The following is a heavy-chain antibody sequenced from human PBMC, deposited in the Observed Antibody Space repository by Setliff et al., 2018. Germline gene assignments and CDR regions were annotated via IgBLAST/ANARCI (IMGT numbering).Heavy chain of an antibody. CDR3: SRLVRFCTRTSCQRLSGDDY. CDR2: ISPYTGNA. Sequence: ASVKVSCKASGYTFTDYGVTWVRQAPGQGLEWVGWISPYTGNAYYAPKFQGRVSLTTDTSTTTAYMALRSLRPXDTAIYFCSRLVRFCTRTSCQRLSGDDYWGQGTLVTVSS. D-gene: IGHD2-2*01. CDR1: GYTFTDYG. V-gene: IGHV1-18*01. J-gene: IGHJ4*02.